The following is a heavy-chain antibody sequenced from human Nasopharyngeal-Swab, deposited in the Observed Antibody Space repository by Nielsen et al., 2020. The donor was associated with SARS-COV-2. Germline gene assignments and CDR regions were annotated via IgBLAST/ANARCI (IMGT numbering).Heavy chain of an antibody. V-gene: IGHV4-34*01. CDR3: ARRTVTTKAFDI. CDR2: INHSGST. J-gene: IGHJ3*02. CDR1: GFTFSSYS. D-gene: IGHD4-17*01. Sequence: ESLKISCAASGFTFSSYSMNWIRQPPGKGLEWIGEINHSGSTNYNPSLKSRVTISVDTSKNQFSLKLSSVTAADTAVYCCARRTVTTKAFDIWGQGTMVTVSS.